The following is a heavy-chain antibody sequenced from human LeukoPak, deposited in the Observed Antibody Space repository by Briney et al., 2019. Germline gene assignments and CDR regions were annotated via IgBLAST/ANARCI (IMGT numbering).Heavy chain of an antibody. CDR1: GFTFSSHY. J-gene: IGHJ3*02. Sequence: GGSLRLSCATSGFTFSSHYMSWVRQAPGKGLEWVANINQDADYISYVDSVKGRFTISRDNAKSSLYLQMDSLRAEDTALYYCAREAIVVVPAAQDDAFDMWGQGTMVTVSS. CDR2: INQDADYI. D-gene: IGHD2-2*01. V-gene: IGHV3-7*01. CDR3: AREAIVVVPAAQDDAFDM.